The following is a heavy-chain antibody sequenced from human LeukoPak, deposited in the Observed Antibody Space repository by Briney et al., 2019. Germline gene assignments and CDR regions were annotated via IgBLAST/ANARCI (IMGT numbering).Heavy chain of an antibody. CDR3: ATTRPVIAAVGTRKYYYYYMDV. Sequence: GGSLRLSCAASGFTFSSFAMSWVRLAPGKRLEWVSTVDHSFGGTHYADSVKGRFTISRDNSKNTLFLQMSSLRADDTAIYHCATTRPVIAAVGTRKYYYYYMDVWGKGTTVTVSS. V-gene: IGHV3-23*01. D-gene: IGHD6-13*01. J-gene: IGHJ6*03. CDR2: VDHSFGGT. CDR1: GFTFSSFA.